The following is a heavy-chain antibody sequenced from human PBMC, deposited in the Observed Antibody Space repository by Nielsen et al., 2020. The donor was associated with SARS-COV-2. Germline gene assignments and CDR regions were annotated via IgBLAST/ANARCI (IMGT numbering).Heavy chain of an antibody. CDR3: AKDRIPDGLWEIDY. CDR1: GFTFGTYT. J-gene: IGHJ4*02. Sequence: GGSLRLSCTVSGFTFGTYTISWVRQHPGKGLQWVAGILGSGAATFYADSVKGRFTVSRDNSMNTVYLEMSRLRSEDTALYFCAKDRIPDGLWEIDYWGQGTRVTVSS. CDR2: ILGSGAAT. D-gene: IGHD1-14*01. V-gene: IGHV3-23*01.